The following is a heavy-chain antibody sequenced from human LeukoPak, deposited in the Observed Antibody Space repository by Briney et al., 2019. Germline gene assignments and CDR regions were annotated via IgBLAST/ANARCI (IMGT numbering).Heavy chain of an antibody. J-gene: IGHJ4*02. Sequence: GGSLRLSCAASGFTFSSYAMSWVRQAPGKGLEWVPAIRGSGGSTYYADSVKGRFTISRDNSKNTLYLQMNSLRAEDTAVYYCAKLDSSAVDYWGQGTLVTVSS. D-gene: IGHD6-25*01. CDR2: IRGSGGST. CDR3: AKLDSSAVDY. V-gene: IGHV3-23*01. CDR1: GFTFSSYA.